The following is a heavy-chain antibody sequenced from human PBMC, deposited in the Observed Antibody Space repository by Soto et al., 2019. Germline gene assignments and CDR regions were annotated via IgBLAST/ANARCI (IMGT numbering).Heavy chain of an antibody. Sequence: SVKLSCNASGGTFSSYAISWVRQAPGQGLEWMGGIIPIFGTANYAQKFQGRVTITADESTSTAYMELSSLRSEDTAVYYCARVGGSGWSYFDYWGQGTLVTVSS. D-gene: IGHD6-19*01. CDR3: ARVGGSGWSYFDY. CDR1: GGTFSSYA. V-gene: IGHV1-69*13. J-gene: IGHJ4*02. CDR2: IIPIFGTA.